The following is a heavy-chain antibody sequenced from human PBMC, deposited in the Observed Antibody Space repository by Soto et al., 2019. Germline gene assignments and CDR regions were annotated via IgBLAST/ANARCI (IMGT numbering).Heavy chain of an antibody. CDR1: GFTFSSYG. CDR3: ARSYDFWSGYYAPGP. CDR2: IWYDGSNK. J-gene: IGHJ5*02. Sequence: PGGSLRLSCAASGFTFSSYGMHWVRQAPGKGLEWVAVIWYDGSNKYYADSVKGRFTISRDNSKNTLYLQMNSLRAEDTAVYYCARSYDFWSGYYAPGPWGQGTLVTVSS. D-gene: IGHD3-3*01. V-gene: IGHV3-33*01.